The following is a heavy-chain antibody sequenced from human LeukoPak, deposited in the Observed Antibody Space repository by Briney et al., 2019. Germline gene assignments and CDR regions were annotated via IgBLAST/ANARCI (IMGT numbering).Heavy chain of an antibody. V-gene: IGHV3-7*01. D-gene: IGHD6-6*01. CDR3: ARESFAARWD. CDR1: GFTFSSYW. J-gene: IGHJ4*02. Sequence: GGSLRLSGAASGFTFSSYWMSWVRQAPGKGLEWVANIKQDGSQKYYVDSVKGRFTISRDNANNLLYLQMNSLRAEDTAVYYCARESFAARWDWGQGTLVTVSS. CDR2: IKQDGSQK.